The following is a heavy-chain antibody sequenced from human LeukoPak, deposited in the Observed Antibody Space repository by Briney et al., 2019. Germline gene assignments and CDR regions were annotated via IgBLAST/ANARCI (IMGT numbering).Heavy chain of an antibody. V-gene: IGHV4-34*01. CDR1: GGSFSGYY. D-gene: IGHD4-11*01. CDR3: ASIHSTSRYYYYYMDV. CDR2: INHSGST. Sequence: SETLSLTCAVYGGSFSGYYWSWIRQPPGKGLEWIGEINHSGSTNYNPSLKSRVTISVDTSKNQFSLKLSSVTAADTAVYYCASIHSTSRYYYYYMDVWGKGTTVTVS. J-gene: IGHJ6*03.